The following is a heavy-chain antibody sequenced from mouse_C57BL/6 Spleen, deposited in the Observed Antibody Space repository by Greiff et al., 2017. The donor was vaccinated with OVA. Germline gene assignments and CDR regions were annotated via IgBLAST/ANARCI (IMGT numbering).Heavy chain of an antibody. J-gene: IGHJ4*01. CDR3: ARWGYDDYGNYYAMDY. D-gene: IGHD2-3*01. Sequence: QVQLQQPGAELVRPGSSVKLSCKASGYTFTSYWMHWVKQRPIQGLEWIGNIDPSDSETHYNQKFKDKATLTVDKSSSTAYMQLSSLTSEDSAVYYCARWGYDDYGNYYAMDYWGQGTSVTVSS. V-gene: IGHV1-52*01. CDR1: GYTFTSYW. CDR2: IDPSDSET.